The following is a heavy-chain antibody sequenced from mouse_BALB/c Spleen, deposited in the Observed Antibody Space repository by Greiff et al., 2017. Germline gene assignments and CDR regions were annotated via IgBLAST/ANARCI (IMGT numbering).Heavy chain of an antibody. D-gene: IGHD1-1*01. CDR2: INPSSGYT. CDR1: GYTFTSYT. J-gene: IGHJ4*01. V-gene: IGHV1-4*01. Sequence: QLQQSGAELARPGASVKMSCKASGYTFTSYTMHWVKQRPGQGLEWIGYINPSSGYTNYNQKFKDKATLTADKSSSSAYMQLSSLTSEDSAVYYCARFDYYGSSYWNDAMDYWGQGTSVTVSS. CDR3: ARFDYYGSSYWNDAMDY.